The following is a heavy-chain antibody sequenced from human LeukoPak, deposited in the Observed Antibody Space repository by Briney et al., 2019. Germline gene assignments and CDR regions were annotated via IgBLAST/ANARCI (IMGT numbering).Heavy chain of an antibody. D-gene: IGHD3-9*01. J-gene: IGHJ4*02. CDR1: GFTFSDYY. Sequence: GGSLRLSCAASGFTFSDYYMSWIRQAPGKGLEWVSYISSSSSYTNYADSVKGRFTISRDNTKNSLYLQMNSLRAEDTAVYYCARVNFDILTGYYPAFDYWGQGPLATVSS. CDR3: ARVNFDILTGYYPAFDY. CDR2: ISSSSSYT. V-gene: IGHV3-11*05.